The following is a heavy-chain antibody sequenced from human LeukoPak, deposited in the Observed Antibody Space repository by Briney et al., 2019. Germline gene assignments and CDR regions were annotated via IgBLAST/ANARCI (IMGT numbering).Heavy chain of an antibody. CDR3: AKAASSSWPSYQYGMDV. J-gene: IGHJ6*02. Sequence: GGSLRLSCAASGFIFSSYPMSWVRQAPGKGLEWVSVITGSGKNTYYADSVKGRFTISKDNSKNTVYLQMNDLRVDDTAVYYCAKAASSSWPSYQYGMDVWGQGTTVTVSS. CDR1: GFIFSSYP. CDR2: ITGSGKNT. D-gene: IGHD6-13*01. V-gene: IGHV3-23*01.